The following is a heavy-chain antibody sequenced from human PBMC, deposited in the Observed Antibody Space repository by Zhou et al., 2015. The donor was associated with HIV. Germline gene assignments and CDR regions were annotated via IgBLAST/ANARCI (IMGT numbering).Heavy chain of an antibody. CDR3: VRDQAVTWEGIVPTEWFDP. J-gene: IGHJ5*02. CDR2: INPNSGGT. D-gene: IGHD1-26*01. V-gene: IGHV1-2*02. CDR1: GYTFTGYY. Sequence: QVQLVQSGTEVKKPGASVKVSCKASGYTFTGYYIHWVRQAPGLGLDWMGWINPNSGGTKYVQKFQGRVTMTRDTSINTAYMELTRLMFDDTAVYYCVRDQAVTWEGIVPTEWFDPWGQGTLVTVSS.